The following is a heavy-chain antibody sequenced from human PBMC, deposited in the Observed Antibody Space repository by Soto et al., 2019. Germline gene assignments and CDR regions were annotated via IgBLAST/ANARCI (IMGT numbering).Heavy chain of an antibody. CDR1: GGSMSSGGYS. CDR3: AREGYSYGLNWFDP. V-gene: IGHV4-30-2*01. CDR2: IYHSGST. J-gene: IGHJ5*02. Sequence: LSLTFAVSGGSMSSGGYSWSWSRQPPGKGLEWIGYIYHSGSTYYNPSLKSRVTISVDRSKNQFSLKLSSVTAADTAVYYCAREGYSYGLNWFDPWGQGTLVTVSS. D-gene: IGHD5-18*01.